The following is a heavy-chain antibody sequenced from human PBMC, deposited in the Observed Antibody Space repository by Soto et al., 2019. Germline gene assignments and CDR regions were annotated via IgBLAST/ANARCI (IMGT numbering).Heavy chain of an antibody. D-gene: IGHD2-21*01. Sequence: PSETLSLTCSVSGAALNSGNYYWSWIRQVPGKGLEWIGHIYVTGAVDYNPSLRGRITISQDTSERQFSLNLRLVTAADTAVYYCARLRIATNNYKWFDPWGRGTLVTVSS. CDR1: GAALNSGNYY. V-gene: IGHV4-31*03. CDR3: ARLRIATNNYKWFDP. CDR2: IYVTGAV. J-gene: IGHJ5*02.